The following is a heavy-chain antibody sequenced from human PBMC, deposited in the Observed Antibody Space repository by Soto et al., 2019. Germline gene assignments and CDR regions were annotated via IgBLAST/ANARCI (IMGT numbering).Heavy chain of an antibody. CDR3: ARLALRYFDWFRGTNWFDP. Sequence: LSLTCAVYGGSFSGYYWSWIRQPPGKGLEWIGEINHSGSTNYNPSLKSRVTISVDTSKNQFSLKLSSVTAADTAVYYCARLALRYFDWFRGTNWFDPWGQGTLVTVSS. J-gene: IGHJ5*02. V-gene: IGHV4-34*01. CDR2: INHSGST. D-gene: IGHD3-9*01. CDR1: GGSFSGYY.